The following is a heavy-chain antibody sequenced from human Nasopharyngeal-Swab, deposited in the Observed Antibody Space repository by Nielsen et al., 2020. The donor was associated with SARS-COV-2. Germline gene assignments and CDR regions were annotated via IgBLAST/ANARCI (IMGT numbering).Heavy chain of an antibody. Sequence: WIRQPPGKGLEWVSYISSSSSYTNYADSVKGRFTISRDNAKNSLYLQMNSLRAEDTAVYYCASYKMGIDYWGQGTLVPSPQ. CDR2: ISSSSSYT. CDR3: ASYKMGIDY. V-gene: IGHV3-11*06. D-gene: IGHD3-10*01. J-gene: IGHJ4*02.